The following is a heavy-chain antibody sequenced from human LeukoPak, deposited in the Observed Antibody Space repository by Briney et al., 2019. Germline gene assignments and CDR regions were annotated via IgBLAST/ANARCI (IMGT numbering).Heavy chain of an antibody. V-gene: IGHV4-34*01. CDR3: ARDCSGTYYHYYYGMDV. J-gene: IGHJ6*02. Sequence: SETLSLTCAVYGGSSSGYYWSWIRQPPGKGLEWIGEINHSGSTNYNPSLKSRVTISVDTSKNQFSLKLSSVTAADTAVYYCARDCSGTYYHYYYGMDVWGQGTTVTVSS. CDR1: GGSSSGYY. CDR2: INHSGST. D-gene: IGHD2-15*01.